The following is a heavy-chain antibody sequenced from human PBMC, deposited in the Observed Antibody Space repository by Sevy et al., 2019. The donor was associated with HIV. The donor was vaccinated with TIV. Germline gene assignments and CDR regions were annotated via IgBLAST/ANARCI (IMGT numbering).Heavy chain of an antibody. J-gene: IGHJ4*02. CDR2: IYYSGST. D-gene: IGHD6-13*01. V-gene: IGHV4-59*08. CDR3: ARQRGVSGIAAAGPFDY. Sequence: SETLSLTCTVSGGSMSSYCWSWIRQPPGKGLEWIGYIYYSGSTNYNPSLKSRVTISVDTSKNQFSLKLSSVTAADTAVYYCARQRGVSGIAAAGPFDYWGQGSLVTVSS. CDR1: GGSMSSYC.